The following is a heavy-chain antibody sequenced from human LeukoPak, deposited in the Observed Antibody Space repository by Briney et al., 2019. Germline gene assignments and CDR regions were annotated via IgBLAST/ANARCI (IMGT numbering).Heavy chain of an antibody. J-gene: IGHJ2*01. V-gene: IGHV1-24*01. D-gene: IGHD3-16*01. CDR1: GYTLTELS. Sequence: ASVKVSCKVSGYTLTELSMHWVRQAPGKGLEWMGGFDPEDGETIYAQKFQGRVTMTEDTSTDTAYMELSSLRSEDTAVYYSATVKVFGHRSFDLWAVAPWSLSPQ. CDR2: FDPEDGET. CDR3: ATVKVFGHRSFDL.